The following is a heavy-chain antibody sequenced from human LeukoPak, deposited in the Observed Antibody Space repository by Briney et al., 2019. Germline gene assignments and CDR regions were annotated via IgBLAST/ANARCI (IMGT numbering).Heavy chain of an antibody. CDR2: IIPILGIA. Sequence: SVRVSCKASGGTFSSYAISWVRQAPGQGLEWMGRIIPILGIANYAQKFQGRVTITADKSTSTAYMELSSLRSEDTAVYYCARVEDYGDGYGMDVWGQGTTVTVSS. V-gene: IGHV1-69*04. CDR3: ARVEDYGDGYGMDV. CDR1: GGTFSSYA. D-gene: IGHD4-17*01. J-gene: IGHJ6*02.